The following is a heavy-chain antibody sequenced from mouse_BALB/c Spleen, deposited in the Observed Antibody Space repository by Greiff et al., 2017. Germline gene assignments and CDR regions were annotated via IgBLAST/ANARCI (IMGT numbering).Heavy chain of an antibody. CDR3: ARVGYGSSYFDV. CDR2: IRNKANGYTT. Sequence: EVKLMESGGGLVQPGGSLRLSCATSGFTFTDYYMSWVRQPPGKALEWLGFIRNKANGYTTEYSASVKGRFTISRDNSQSILYLQMNTLRAEDSATYYCARVGYGSSYFDVWGAGTTVTVSS. J-gene: IGHJ1*01. CDR1: GFTFTDYY. D-gene: IGHD1-1*01. V-gene: IGHV7-3*02.